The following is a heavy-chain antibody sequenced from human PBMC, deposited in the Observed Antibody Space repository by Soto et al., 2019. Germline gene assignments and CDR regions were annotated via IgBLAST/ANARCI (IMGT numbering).Heavy chain of an antibody. CDR3: ARGRGNYPAIWNYRNYRLFDY. J-gene: IGHJ4*02. CDR1: GGSFSGYY. D-gene: IGHD1-7*01. V-gene: IGHV4-34*01. CDR2: IKHSGST. Sequence: QVQLQQWGAGLLKPSETLSLTCAVYGGSFSGYYWSWIRQPPGKGLAWIGEIKHSGSTNYNPSIKSRVTRSVDTSKHQFSLKLSSVTAADTAVYYCARGRGNYPAIWNYRNYRLFDYWGQGTLVTVSS.